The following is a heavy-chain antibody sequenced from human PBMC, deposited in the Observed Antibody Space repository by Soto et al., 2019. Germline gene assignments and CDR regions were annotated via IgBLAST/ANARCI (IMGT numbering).Heavy chain of an antibody. D-gene: IGHD6-13*01. J-gene: IGHJ4*02. CDR1: GGSISSNY. Sequence: SETLSLTCTVSGGSISSNYWTWIRQPPGKGLEWIGYVYNSGSTNYNPSLKSRVTISEDTSKSQFSLKVNSMTAADTAVYYCARYRREAVAGYTLDNWGQG. CDR3: ARYRREAVAGYTLDN. CDR2: VYNSGST. V-gene: IGHV4-59*01.